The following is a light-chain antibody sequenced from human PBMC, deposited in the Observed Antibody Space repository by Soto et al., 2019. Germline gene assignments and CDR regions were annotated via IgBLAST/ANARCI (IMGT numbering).Light chain of an antibody. CDR2: GAS. Sequence: EIVMTQSPATLSMSPGESATLSCRASQSVSSFLAWYQQKPGQAPRLFIYGASNRATGIPDRFSGSGSGTDFTLTISRLEPEDFAVYYCQQYGSSGTFGQGTKVDIK. CDR1: QSVSSF. V-gene: IGKV3-20*01. CDR3: QQYGSSGT. J-gene: IGKJ1*01.